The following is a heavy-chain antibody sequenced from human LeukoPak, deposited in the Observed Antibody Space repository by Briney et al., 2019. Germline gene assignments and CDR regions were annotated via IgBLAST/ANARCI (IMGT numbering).Heavy chain of an antibody. V-gene: IGHV3-21*01. J-gene: IGHJ4*02. CDR1: GFTFSSYT. CDR2: ISSSSDDI. Sequence: PGGSLRLSCAASGFTFSSYTMNWVRQAPGKGLEWVSSISSSSDDIYYADSVKGRFTISRDNARNTVYLQMNSLRVEDTAVYYCVRDFRSADYWGQGTLVTVSS. CDR3: VRDFRSADY.